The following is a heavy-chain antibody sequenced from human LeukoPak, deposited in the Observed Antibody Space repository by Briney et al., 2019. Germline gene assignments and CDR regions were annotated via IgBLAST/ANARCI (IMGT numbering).Heavy chain of an antibody. CDR1: GGSVGSPDSY. V-gene: IGHV4-61*08. CDR2: VYYIGTT. D-gene: IGHD6-6*01. CDR3: AKNTSSSPWFDP. J-gene: IGHJ5*02. Sequence: PSQTLSLTCIVSGGSVGSPDSYWSWIRQPPGKGLEWIGNVYYIGTTSYNSSLKSRVTISIDTSKNQFSLEVTSVTAADTAVYYCAKNTSSSPWFDPWGQGTLVTVSS.